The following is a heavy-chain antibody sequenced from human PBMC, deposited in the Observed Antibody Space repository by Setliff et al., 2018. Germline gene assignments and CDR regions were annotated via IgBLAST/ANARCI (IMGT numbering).Heavy chain of an antibody. Sequence: GGSLRLSCVASGFSFSNYYMSWVRQAPGKGLEWVSNIKQDGSGKHYVDSVKGRFTISRDNAKNSLYLQLNSLRAEDTAVYYCSTRTVAARSLDTWGQGTLVTVSS. CDR1: GFSFSNYY. J-gene: IGHJ5*02. D-gene: IGHD6-13*01. V-gene: IGHV3-7*01. CDR3: STRTVAARSLDT. CDR2: IKQDGSGK.